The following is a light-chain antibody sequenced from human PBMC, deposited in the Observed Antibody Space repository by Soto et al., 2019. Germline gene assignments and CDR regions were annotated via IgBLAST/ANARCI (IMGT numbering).Light chain of an antibody. CDR1: QSISSW. CDR2: KAS. V-gene: IGKV1-5*03. J-gene: IGKJ1*01. CDR3: QQFNNYPWT. Sequence: DAQISQTPSTLSASVGDRVTITCRASQSISSWLAWYQQKPGKAPKLLIYKASSLESGVPSRFSGSGSGTEFTLTISSLQPDDFATYYCQQFNNYPWTFGQGTKVDIK.